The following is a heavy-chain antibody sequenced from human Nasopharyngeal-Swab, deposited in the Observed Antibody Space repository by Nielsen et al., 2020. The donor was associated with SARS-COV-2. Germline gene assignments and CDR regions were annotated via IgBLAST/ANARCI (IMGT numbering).Heavy chain of an antibody. D-gene: IGHD6-13*01. CDR1: GYTLTDLS. CDR2: FDPEDGET. V-gene: IGHV1-24*01. Sequence: ASVKVSCKVSGYTLTDLSMHWVRQAPGKGLEWMGGFDPEDGETIYAQKFQGRVTMTEDTSTDTAYMELSSLRSEDTAVYYCATAGYSSSWYYFDYWGQGTLVTVSS. CDR3: ATAGYSSSWYYFDY. J-gene: IGHJ4*02.